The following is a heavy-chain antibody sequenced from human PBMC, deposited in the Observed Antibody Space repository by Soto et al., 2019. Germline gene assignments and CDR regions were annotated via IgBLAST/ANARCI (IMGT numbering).Heavy chain of an antibody. V-gene: IGHV3-21*06. CDR1: GFTFTRYI. J-gene: IGHJ4*02. D-gene: IGHD7-27*01. CDR3: ARESEDLTSNFDY. Sequence: SLTLSCAASGFTFTRYIMNWVRQAPRKGLEWVSSISSTTNYIYYVDSMKGRFTITRDNHKNSLYLEMNSLRAEDTAVYYWARESEDLTSNFDYWGQGTLVTVSS. CDR2: ISSTTNYI.